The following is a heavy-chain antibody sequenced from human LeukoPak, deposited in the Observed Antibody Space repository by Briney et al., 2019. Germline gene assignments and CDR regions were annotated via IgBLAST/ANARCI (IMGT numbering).Heavy chain of an antibody. J-gene: IGHJ5*02. V-gene: IGHV1-46*01. CDR3: ARGVPLIYYDFWSGYLPDWFDP. CDR2: INPSGGST. D-gene: IGHD3-3*01. Sequence: ASVKVSCKASGYTFTSYYMHWVRQAPGQGLEWMGIINPSGGSTGYAQKFQGRVTMTRDTSTSTVYMELSSLRSEDTAVYYCARGVPLIYYDFWSGYLPDWFDPWGQGTLVTVSS. CDR1: GYTFTSYY.